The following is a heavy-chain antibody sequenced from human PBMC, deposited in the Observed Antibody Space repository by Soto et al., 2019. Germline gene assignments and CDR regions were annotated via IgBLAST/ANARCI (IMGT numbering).Heavy chain of an antibody. Sequence: GGSLRLSCAASGFTFSSYAMSWVRQAPGKGLEWVSAISGSGGSTYYADSVKGRFTISRDNSKNTLYLQMNSLRAEDTAVYYCAKGAAAVRKTYKRTDYYGMDVWGQGTTVTVSS. CDR2: ISGSGGST. V-gene: IGHV3-23*01. CDR3: AKGAAAVRKTYKRTDYYGMDV. J-gene: IGHJ6*02. CDR1: GFTFSSYA. D-gene: IGHD6-13*01.